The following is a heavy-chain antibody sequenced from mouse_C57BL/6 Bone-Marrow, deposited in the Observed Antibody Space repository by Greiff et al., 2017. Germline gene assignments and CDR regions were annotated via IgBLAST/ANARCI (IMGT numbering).Heavy chain of an antibody. Sequence: QVQLQQSGAELARPGASVKLSCKASGYNFTSYGISWVKQRTGQGLEWIGEIYPRSGNTYPNEKFKGKATLTADTSSSTAYMERRSLTSEDSAVYVWARGAYYINYFDDWGQGTTLTVSS. CDR1: GYNFTSYG. CDR3: ARGAYYINYFDD. CDR2: IYPRSGNT. D-gene: IGHD2-12*01. V-gene: IGHV1-81*01. J-gene: IGHJ2*01.